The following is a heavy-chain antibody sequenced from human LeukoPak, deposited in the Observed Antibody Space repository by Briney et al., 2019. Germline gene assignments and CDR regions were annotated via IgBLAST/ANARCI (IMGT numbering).Heavy chain of an antibody. V-gene: IGHV3-21*01. CDR3: ARVGHNWFDP. Sequence: GGSLRLSCAASGFTFSSYSMSWVRQAPGKGLEWVSSISSSIIYIYYADSVKGRFTISRDNAKNSLYLQMNSLRAEDTAVYYCARVGHNWFDPWGQGTLVTVSS. CDR2: ISSSIIYI. CDR1: GFTFSSYS. J-gene: IGHJ5*02. D-gene: IGHD1-26*01.